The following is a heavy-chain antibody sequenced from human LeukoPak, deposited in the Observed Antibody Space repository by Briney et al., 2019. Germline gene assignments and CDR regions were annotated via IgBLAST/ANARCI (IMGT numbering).Heavy chain of an antibody. CDR3: ARSPYYDILTGYSSYYYYYMDV. V-gene: IGHV4-4*02. CDR2: IYHSGST. Sequence: PSETLSLTCAVSGGSISSSNWWSWVRQPPGKGLEWIGEIYHSGSTNYNPSLKSRVTISVDKSKNQFSLQLNSVTPEDTAVYYCARSPYYDILTGYSSYYYYYMDVWGKGTTVTISS. CDR1: GGSISSSNW. D-gene: IGHD3-9*01. J-gene: IGHJ6*03.